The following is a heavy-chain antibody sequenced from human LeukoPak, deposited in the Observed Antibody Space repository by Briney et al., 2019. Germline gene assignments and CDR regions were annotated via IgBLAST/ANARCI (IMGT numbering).Heavy chain of an antibody. D-gene: IGHD3-10*01. CDR3: AKGRYYYVSGSYNWFDP. CDR1: GFTFSSYG. Sequence: GGSLRLSCAASGFTFSSYGMSWVRQAPGKGLEWVSAISGSGGSTYYADSVKGRFTISRDNSKNTLYLQMNSLRAEDTAVYYCAKGRYYYVSGSYNWFDPWGQGTLVTVSS. V-gene: IGHV3-23*01. CDR2: ISGSGGST. J-gene: IGHJ5*02.